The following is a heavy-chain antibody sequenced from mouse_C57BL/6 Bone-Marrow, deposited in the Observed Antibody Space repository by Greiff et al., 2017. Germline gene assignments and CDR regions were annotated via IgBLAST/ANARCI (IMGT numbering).Heavy chain of an antibody. CDR3: AKMDLTIAY. Sequence: VQGVESGPGLVQPSQSLSITCTVSGFSLTSYGVHWVRQPPGKGLEWLGVIWSGGSTDYNAAFISRLSIGKDNSKSQVFFKMNSLQADDTAIYYCAKMDLTIAYWGQGTLVTVSA. CDR1: GFSLTSYG. J-gene: IGHJ3*01. CDR2: IWSGGST. V-gene: IGHV2-4*01.